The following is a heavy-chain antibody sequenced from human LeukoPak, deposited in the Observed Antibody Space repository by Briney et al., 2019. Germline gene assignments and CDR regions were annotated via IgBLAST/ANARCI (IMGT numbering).Heavy chain of an antibody. J-gene: IGHJ4*02. V-gene: IGHV3-66*01. CDR3: ARSLPWVATIFEAAVFDY. CDR2: IYSGGST. CDR1: GFTVSSNY. D-gene: IGHD5-12*01. Sequence: GGSLRLSCAASGFTVSSNYMSWVRQAPGKGLEWVSVIYSGGSTYYADSVKGRFTISRDNSKNTLYLQMNSLRAEDTAVYYCARSLPWVATIFEAAVFDYWGQGTLVTVSS.